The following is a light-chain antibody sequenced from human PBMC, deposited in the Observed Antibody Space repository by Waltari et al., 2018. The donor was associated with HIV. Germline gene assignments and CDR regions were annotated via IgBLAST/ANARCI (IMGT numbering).Light chain of an antibody. CDR2: GAS. CDR1: QSVSSN. V-gene: IGKV3-15*01. CDR3: QQYNDWPLT. J-gene: IGKJ5*01. Sequence: EIVMTQSPATLSVSPGERATLSCRASQSVSSNLAWYQQKPGQGPRLLIYGASTRATGIPARFSGSGSGAEFTLTISSLQSEDFAVYYYQQYNDWPLTFGQGTRLEIK.